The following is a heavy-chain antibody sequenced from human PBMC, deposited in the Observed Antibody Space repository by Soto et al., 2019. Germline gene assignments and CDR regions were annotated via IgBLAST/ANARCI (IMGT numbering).Heavy chain of an antibody. V-gene: IGHV4-39*02. CDR1: GGSISSSNYY. Sequence: KTSETLSLTCTVSGGSISSSNYYWGWIRQPSGKGLEWIGSIFYSGSTYYNPSLKSRVTISVDTSKNQFSLKLRSVTAADTAVFYCARDVVATCMDVWGQGTTVTVSS. CDR2: IFYSGST. J-gene: IGHJ6*02. CDR3: ARDVVATCMDV. D-gene: IGHD2-21*02.